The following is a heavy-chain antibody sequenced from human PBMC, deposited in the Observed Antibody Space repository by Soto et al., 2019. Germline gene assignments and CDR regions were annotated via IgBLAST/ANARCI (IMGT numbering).Heavy chain of an antibody. D-gene: IGHD6-19*01. CDR2: ISYDGSNK. Sequence: GGSLRLSCAASGFTFSSYGMHWVRQAPGKGLEWVAVISYDGSNKYYADSVKGRFTISRDNSKNTLYLQMNSLRAEDTAVYYCAKDSSGPLDYWGQGTLVTVSS. V-gene: IGHV3-30*18. CDR3: AKDSSGPLDY. J-gene: IGHJ4*02. CDR1: GFTFSSYG.